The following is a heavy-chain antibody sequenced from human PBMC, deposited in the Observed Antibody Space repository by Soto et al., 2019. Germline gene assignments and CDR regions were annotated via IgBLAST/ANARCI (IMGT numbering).Heavy chain of an antibody. J-gene: IGHJ5*02. D-gene: IGHD2-15*01. CDR2: IIPILGIA. CDR1: GGTFSSYT. Sequence: QVQLVQSGAEVKKPGSSVKVSCKASGGTFSSYTISWVRQAPGQGLEWMGRIIPILGIANYAQKFQGRVTITADKSTSTAYMELSSLRSEDTAVYYCVRGAYCSGGSCFNWFDPWGQGTLVTVSS. V-gene: IGHV1-69*02. CDR3: VRGAYCSGGSCFNWFDP.